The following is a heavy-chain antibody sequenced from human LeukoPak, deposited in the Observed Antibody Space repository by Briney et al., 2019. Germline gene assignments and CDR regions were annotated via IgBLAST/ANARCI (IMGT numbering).Heavy chain of an antibody. CDR1: GFTVSSNY. J-gene: IGHJ6*02. D-gene: IGHD1-20*01. Sequence: GGSLRLSCAASGFTVSSNYMSWVRQAPGKGLEWVSVIYSGGSTYYADSVKGRFTISRHNSKNTLYLQMNSLRAEDTAVYYCARDNWNDVNYGMDVWGQGTTVTVSS. CDR3: ARDNWNDVNYGMDV. V-gene: IGHV3-53*04. CDR2: IYSGGST.